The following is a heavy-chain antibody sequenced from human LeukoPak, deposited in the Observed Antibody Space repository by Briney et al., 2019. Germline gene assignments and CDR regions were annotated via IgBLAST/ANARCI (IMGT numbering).Heavy chain of an antibody. CDR3: ARLSGETYYYDSSGSD. CDR1: GGTFSSYA. CDR2: IIPIFGTA. D-gene: IGHD3-22*01. V-gene: IGHV1-69*13. Sequence: ASVKVSCKASGGTFSSYAISWVRQAPGQGLEWMGGIIPIFGTANYAQKFQGRVTITADESTSTAYMELSSLRSEDTAVYYCARLSGETYYYDSSGSDWGQGTLVTVSS. J-gene: IGHJ4*02.